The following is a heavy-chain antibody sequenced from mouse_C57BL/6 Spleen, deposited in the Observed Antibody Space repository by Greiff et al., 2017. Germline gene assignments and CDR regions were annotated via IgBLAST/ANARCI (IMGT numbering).Heavy chain of an antibody. CDR2: ISYSGST. CDR3: ARDRREGYFDV. J-gene: IGHJ1*01. CDR1: GYSITSGYD. Sequence: EVKLQESGPGMVKPSQSLSLTCTVTGYSITSGYDWHWIRPFPGNKLEWMGYISYSGSTNYNPYLKSRISITHDTSKNHFFLKLNAVTTEDTATYYCARDRREGYFDVWGPGTTVTVSS. V-gene: IGHV3-1*01.